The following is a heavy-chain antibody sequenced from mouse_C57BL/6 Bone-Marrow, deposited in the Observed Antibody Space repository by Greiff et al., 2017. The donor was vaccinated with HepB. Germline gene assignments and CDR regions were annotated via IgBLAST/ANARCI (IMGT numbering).Heavy chain of an antibody. CDR1: GFTFSSYA. Sequence: EVQGVESGGGLVKPGGSLKLSCAASGFTFSSYAMSWVRQTPEKRLEWVATISDGGSYTYYPDNVKGRFTISRDNAKNNLYLQMSHLKSEDTAMYYCARDRNGNYGPSFAYWGQGTLVTVSA. D-gene: IGHD2-1*01. V-gene: IGHV5-4*01. CDR2: ISDGGSYT. CDR3: ARDRNGNYGPSFAY. J-gene: IGHJ3*01.